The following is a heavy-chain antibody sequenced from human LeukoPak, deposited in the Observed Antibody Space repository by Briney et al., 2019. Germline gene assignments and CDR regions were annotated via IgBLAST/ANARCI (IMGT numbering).Heavy chain of an antibody. Sequence: PSGTLSLTCTVSGGSISSYYWSWIRQPPGKGLAWIGEINHSGSTNYNPSLKSRVTISVDTSKNQFSLKLSSVTAADTAVYYCARGDYGGNRAVDYWGQGTLVTVSS. J-gene: IGHJ4*02. CDR2: INHSGST. CDR1: GGSISSYY. V-gene: IGHV4-34*01. D-gene: IGHD4-23*01. CDR3: ARGDYGGNRAVDY.